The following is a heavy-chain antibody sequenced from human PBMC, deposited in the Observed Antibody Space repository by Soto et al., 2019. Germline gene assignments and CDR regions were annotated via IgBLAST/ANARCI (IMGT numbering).Heavy chain of an antibody. Sequence: ESLKISCKGSGCSFTSYWIGWVRQMPGKGLEWMGIIYPGDSDTRYSPSFQGQVTISADKSISTAYLQWSSLKASDTAMYYCARTVLGYCSGGSCHTSGYYYMDVWGKGTTVTVSS. D-gene: IGHD2-15*01. V-gene: IGHV5-51*01. CDR1: GCSFTSYW. J-gene: IGHJ6*03. CDR3: ARTVLGYCSGGSCHTSGYYYMDV. CDR2: IYPGDSDT.